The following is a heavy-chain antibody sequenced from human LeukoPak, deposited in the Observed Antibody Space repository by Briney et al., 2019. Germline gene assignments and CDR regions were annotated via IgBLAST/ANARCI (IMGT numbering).Heavy chain of an antibody. J-gene: IGHJ4*02. CDR2: INHSGST. CDR1: GGSISSYY. Sequence: SETLSLTCTVSGGSISSYYWSWIRQPPGKGLEWIGEINHSGSTNYNPSLKSRVTISVDTSKNQFSLKLSSVTAADTAVYYCARSPIIWGQYYFDYWGQGTLVTVSS. CDR3: ARSPIIWGQYYFDY. V-gene: IGHV4-34*01. D-gene: IGHD3-16*01.